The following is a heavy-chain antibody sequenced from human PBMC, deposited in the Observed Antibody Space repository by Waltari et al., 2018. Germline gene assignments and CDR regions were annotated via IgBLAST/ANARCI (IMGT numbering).Heavy chain of an antibody. Sequence: EVQLLESGGGLLQPGGSLRLYCTASGFPFNSYAMTWVRQAPGKGLEWVSTISGSGDRTYNADSVKGRFTISRDNSQNTLYLLMDSLRADDTAVYYCMKGGWGSVVDFWGQGTLVTVSS. V-gene: IGHV3-23*01. CDR3: MKGGWGSVVDF. D-gene: IGHD6-19*01. CDR1: GFPFNSYA. J-gene: IGHJ4*02. CDR2: ISGSGDRT.